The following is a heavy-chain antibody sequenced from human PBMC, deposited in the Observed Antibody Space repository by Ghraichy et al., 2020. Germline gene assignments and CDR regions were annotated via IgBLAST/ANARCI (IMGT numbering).Heavy chain of an antibody. J-gene: IGHJ4*02. V-gene: IGHV3-21*01. Sequence: GESLNISCAASGFTFSSYSMNWVRQAPGKGLEWVSCISSSSSYIYYADSVKGRFTISRDNAKKSLYLQMNSLRAEDTAVYYCVSYYFDYWGQGTLVTVSS. CDR2: ISSSSSYI. CDR3: VSYYFDY. CDR1: GFTFSSYS. D-gene: IGHD2/OR15-2a*01.